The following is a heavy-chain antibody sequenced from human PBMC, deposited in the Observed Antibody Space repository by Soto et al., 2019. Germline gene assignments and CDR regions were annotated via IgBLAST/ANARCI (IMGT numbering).Heavy chain of an antibody. CDR1: GYGFSDYA. CDR2: ISESGGST. Sequence: PGGALRLSCPAAGYGFSDYAMRWVRQAPGKGLEWVSVISESGGSTHYADSVRGRFTVSRDNSKNSLSLRMNSLRDEDTAVYFCAKRSPYSSGWYSPIFDYWGQGALVTVSS. D-gene: IGHD6-13*01. V-gene: IGHV3-23*01. CDR3: AKRSPYSSGWYSPIFDY. J-gene: IGHJ4*02.